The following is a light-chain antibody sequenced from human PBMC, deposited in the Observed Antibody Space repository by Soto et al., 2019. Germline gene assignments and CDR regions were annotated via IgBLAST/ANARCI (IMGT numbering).Light chain of an antibody. J-gene: IGKJ1*01. CDR2: KAS. Sequence: DIQMTQSPSTLSGSVGDRVTITCRARRTISSWLAWYQQKPGKAPNLLIYKASTLKSGVPSRFSGSGSGTEFTLTISSLQPDDFAVYYCQQYGSSPWTFGQGTKVDIK. CDR1: RTISSW. V-gene: IGKV1-5*03. CDR3: QQYGSSPWT.